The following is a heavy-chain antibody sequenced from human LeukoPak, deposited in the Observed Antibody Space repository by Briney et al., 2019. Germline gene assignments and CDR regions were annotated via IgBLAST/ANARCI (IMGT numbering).Heavy chain of an antibody. J-gene: IGHJ6*02. Sequence: GGSLRLSCAASGFTFSSYEMNWVRQAPGKGLEWVSYITSSGSTIYYADFVKGRFTISRDNAKSSLYLQMNSLRAEDTAVYYCARDLSSSWYDYYYGMDVWGQGTTVTVSS. CDR2: ITSSGSTI. CDR3: ARDLSSSWYDYYYGMDV. V-gene: IGHV3-48*03. CDR1: GFTFSSYE. D-gene: IGHD6-13*01.